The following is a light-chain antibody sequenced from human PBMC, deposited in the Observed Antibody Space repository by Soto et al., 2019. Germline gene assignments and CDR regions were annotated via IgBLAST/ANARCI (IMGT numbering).Light chain of an antibody. CDR3: QAYDSSLSGYV. V-gene: IGLV1-40*01. CDR2: GNS. Sequence: QSVLTQPPSVSGAPGQRVTISCTGSSSNIGAPYDVHWYQQLPGTAPKVLIHGNSNRPSGVPDRFSGSRFGTSASLAITGLQAEDEADYYCQAYDSSLSGYVFGTGTKLTVL. J-gene: IGLJ1*01. CDR1: SSNIGAPYD.